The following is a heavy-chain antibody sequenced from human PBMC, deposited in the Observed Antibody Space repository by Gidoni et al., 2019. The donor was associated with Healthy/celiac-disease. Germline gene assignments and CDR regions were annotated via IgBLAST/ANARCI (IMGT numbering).Heavy chain of an antibody. V-gene: IGHV1-69*04. Sequence: QVPRVQSGAAVKKPGSSLKVSCKPSGGPFSLYSTRWVRQAPGQGLEWMGRIIPILGIANYAQKFQGRVTITADKSTSTAYMELSSLRSEDTAVYYCARDMTVVPAAIIDIPDYYYYMDVWGKGTTVTVSS. J-gene: IGHJ6*03. D-gene: IGHD2-2*01. CDR3: ARDMTVVPAAIIDIPDYYYYMDV. CDR1: GGPFSLYS. CDR2: IIPILGIA.